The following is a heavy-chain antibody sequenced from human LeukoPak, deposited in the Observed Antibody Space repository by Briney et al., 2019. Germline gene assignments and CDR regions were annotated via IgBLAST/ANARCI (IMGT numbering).Heavy chain of an antibody. J-gene: IGHJ2*01. CDR1: GYTFTGYY. Sequence: ASVKVSCKASGYTFTGYYMHWVRQAPGQGLEWMGWINPNSGGTNYAQKFQGRVTMTRDTSISTAYMELSRLRSDDTAVYYCARFGSNWGFRYFDLWAVAPWSLSPQ. CDR2: INPNSGGT. CDR3: ARFGSNWGFRYFDL. D-gene: IGHD7-27*01. V-gene: IGHV1-2*02.